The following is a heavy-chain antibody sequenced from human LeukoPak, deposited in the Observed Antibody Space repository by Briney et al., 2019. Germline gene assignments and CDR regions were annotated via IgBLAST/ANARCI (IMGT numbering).Heavy chain of an antibody. CDR3: AKDGYNYDSSGHFDY. CDR1: GFTFSLFA. D-gene: IGHD3-22*01. CDR2: ISGSGGAT. J-gene: IGHJ4*02. Sequence: GGSLRLSCAASGFTFSLFAMHWVRQAPGKGLEWVSAISGSGGATYHADADSVKGRFTISRDNSKNALYLEVNNLRAEDTAVYYCAKDGYNYDSSGHFDYWGQGTLVTVSS. V-gene: IGHV3-23*01.